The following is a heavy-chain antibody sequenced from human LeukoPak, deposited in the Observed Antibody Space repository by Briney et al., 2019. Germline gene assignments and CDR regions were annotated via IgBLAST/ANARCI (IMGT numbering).Heavy chain of an antibody. D-gene: IGHD5-12*01. CDR3: AKGGATSRTLDY. CDR2: ISWDGGST. Sequence: GGSLRLSCAASGFTFDDYATHWVRQAPGKGLEWVSLISWDGGSTYYADSVKGRFTISRDNSKNSLYLQMNSLRAEDTALYYCAKGGATSRTLDYWGQGTLVTVSS. CDR1: GFTFDDYA. J-gene: IGHJ4*02. V-gene: IGHV3-43D*04.